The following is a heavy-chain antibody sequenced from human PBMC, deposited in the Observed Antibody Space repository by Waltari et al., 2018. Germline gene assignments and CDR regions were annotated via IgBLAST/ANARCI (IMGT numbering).Heavy chain of an antibody. D-gene: IGHD3-9*01. CDR2: IIPIFGTA. Sequence: QVQLVQSGAEVKKPGSSVKVSCKASGGTFSSYAISWVRQAPGQGLGWMGGIIPIFGTANYAQKFQGRVTITADESTSTAYMELSSLRSEDTAVYYCARGFLARRGYDILTGYYEDYWGQGTLVTVSS. CDR1: GGTFSSYA. J-gene: IGHJ4*02. V-gene: IGHV1-69*12. CDR3: ARGFLARRGYDILTGYYEDY.